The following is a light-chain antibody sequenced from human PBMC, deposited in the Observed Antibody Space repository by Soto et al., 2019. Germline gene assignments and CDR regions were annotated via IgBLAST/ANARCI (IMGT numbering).Light chain of an antibody. V-gene: IGKV3-11*01. CDR1: ESVSNF. Sequence: EVVLIQVPAAPSLSPGERATLSCRASESVSNFLAWYQQKPGQAPRLLIYDASTRATGIPARFSGSGSGTDFTLTISSLEPEDFAVYYCQQRSDWLTFGGGTKVDIK. J-gene: IGKJ4*01. CDR3: QQRSDWLT. CDR2: DAS.